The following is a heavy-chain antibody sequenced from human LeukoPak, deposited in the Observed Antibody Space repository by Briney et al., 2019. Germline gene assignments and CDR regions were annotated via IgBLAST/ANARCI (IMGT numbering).Heavy chain of an antibody. D-gene: IGHD3-3*01. Sequence: ASVKVSCKASGGTFSSYAISWVRQAPGQGLEWMGGIIPIFGTANYAQKFQGRVTMTRNTSISTAYMELSSLRSEDTAVYYCARGLNYDFWSGYLWNYYYGMDVWGQGTTVTVSS. CDR1: GGTFSSYA. CDR2: IIPIFGTA. V-gene: IGHV1-69*05. J-gene: IGHJ6*02. CDR3: ARGLNYDFWSGYLWNYYYGMDV.